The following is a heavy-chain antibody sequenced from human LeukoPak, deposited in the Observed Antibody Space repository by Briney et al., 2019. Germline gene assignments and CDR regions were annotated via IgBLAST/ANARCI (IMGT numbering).Heavy chain of an antibody. V-gene: IGHV1-18*01. J-gene: IGHJ6*03. CDR1: GYTFTSYG. D-gene: IGHD2-15*01. CDR3: ASSPVVADYYYYYMDV. Sequence: ASVKVSCKASGYTFTSYGISWVRQAPGQGLEWMGWISAYNGNTNYAQKFQGRVTITTDESTSTAYMELCSLRSEDTAVYYCASSPVVADYYYYYMDVWGKGTTVTVSS. CDR2: ISAYNGNT.